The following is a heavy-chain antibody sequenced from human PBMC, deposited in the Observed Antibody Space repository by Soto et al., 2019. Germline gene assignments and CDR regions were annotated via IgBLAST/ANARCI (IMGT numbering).Heavy chain of an antibody. Sequence: SVKVSCKASGGTFSSYTISWVRQAPGQGLEWMGRIIPILGIANYAQKFQGRVTITADKSTSTAYMELSSLRSEDTAVYYCARDPSDYGDYGVSGMDVWGQGTTVTVSS. V-gene: IGHV1-69*04. D-gene: IGHD4-17*01. J-gene: IGHJ6*02. CDR1: GGTFSSYT. CDR3: ARDPSDYGDYGVSGMDV. CDR2: IIPILGIA.